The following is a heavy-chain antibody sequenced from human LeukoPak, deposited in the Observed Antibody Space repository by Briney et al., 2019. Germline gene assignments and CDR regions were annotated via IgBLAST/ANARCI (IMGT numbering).Heavy chain of an antibody. V-gene: IGHV1-2*02. CDR2: INPNSGGT. Sequence: ASVKVSCKASGYTFTGYYMHWVRQAPGQGLEWMGWINPNSGGTNYAQKFQGRVTMTRDTSTSTAYMELSRLRSGDTAVYYCARNPSQERYQAYYFDYWGQGTLVTVSS. CDR3: ARNPSQERYQAYYFDY. CDR1: GYTFTGYY. D-gene: IGHD2-2*01. J-gene: IGHJ4*02.